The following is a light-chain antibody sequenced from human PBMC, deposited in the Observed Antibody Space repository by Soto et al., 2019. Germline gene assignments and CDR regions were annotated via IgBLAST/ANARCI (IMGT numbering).Light chain of an antibody. J-gene: IGKJ3*01. CDR2: AAS. CDR1: QGISNF. CDR3: QKYNSVPPT. Sequence: DIQMTQSPSSLSASVGDRVAITCRASQGISNFLAWYQQRPGKVPKLLIYAASTLQSGVPSRFSGSGSGTDFTLTISSLQPEDVATYYCQKYNSVPPTFGPGTKVDIK. V-gene: IGKV1-27*01.